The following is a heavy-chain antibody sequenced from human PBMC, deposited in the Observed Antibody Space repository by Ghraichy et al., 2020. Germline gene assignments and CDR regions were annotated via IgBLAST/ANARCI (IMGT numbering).Heavy chain of an antibody. CDR2: ISSSSSYI. CDR3: ARALVGATKGWFDP. J-gene: IGHJ5*02. CDR1: GFTFSSYS. V-gene: IGHV3-21*01. D-gene: IGHD1-26*01. Sequence: GSLRLSCAASGFTFSSYSMNWVRQAPGKGLEWVSSISSSSSYIYYADSVKGRFTISRDNAKNSLYLQMNSLRAEDTAVYYCARALVGATKGWFDPWGQGTLVTVSS.